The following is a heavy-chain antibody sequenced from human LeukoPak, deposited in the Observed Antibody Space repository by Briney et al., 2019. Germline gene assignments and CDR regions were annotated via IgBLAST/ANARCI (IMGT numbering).Heavy chain of an antibody. J-gene: IGHJ5*02. CDR1: GYTFTSYG. Sequence: ASVKVSGKASGYTFTSYGISWVRQAPGQGLEWMGWINTYNGNTNYAQKLQGRVTMTTDTSTSTAYMELRSLRSDDTAAYYCAREYRYGDPNWFDPWGQGTLVTVSS. CDR3: AREYRYGDPNWFDP. CDR2: INTYNGNT. V-gene: IGHV1-18*01. D-gene: IGHD4-17*01.